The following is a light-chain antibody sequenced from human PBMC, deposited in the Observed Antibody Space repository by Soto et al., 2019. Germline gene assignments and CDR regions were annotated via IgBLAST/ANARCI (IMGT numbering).Light chain of an antibody. J-gene: IGKJ5*01. V-gene: IGKV1D-13*01. CDR2: DAS. CDR1: QGISSA. Sequence: AIQLTQSPSSLSASVGDRVTITCRASQGISSALAWYQQKPGKAPNLLIYDASSLESGVPSRFSGSRSGTDFTLTISSLQPEDFATYYCQQVNDYPITFGQGTRLEIK. CDR3: QQVNDYPIT.